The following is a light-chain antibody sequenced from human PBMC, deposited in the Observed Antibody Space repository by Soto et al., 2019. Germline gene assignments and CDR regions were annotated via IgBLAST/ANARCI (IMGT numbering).Light chain of an antibody. V-gene: IGLV2-14*01. J-gene: IGLJ2*01. Sequence: QSALTQPASVSGSPGQSITISCTGTGSDVGGYNYVSWYQQHPGKAPKLMIYDVSNRPSGVSNRFSGSKSGNTASLTISGLQAEDEADYYCSSSTSSSLVVFGGGTKLTVL. CDR3: SSSTSSSLVV. CDR1: GSDVGGYNY. CDR2: DVS.